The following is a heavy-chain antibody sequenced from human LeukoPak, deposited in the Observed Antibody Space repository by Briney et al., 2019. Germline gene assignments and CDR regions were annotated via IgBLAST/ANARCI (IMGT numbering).Heavy chain of an antibody. J-gene: IGHJ6*03. D-gene: IGHD1-7*01. Sequence: SETLSLTCAVYGGSFSHYYWSWIRQSPGMGLEWIGEINDSGTINYNPSLMSRVTISLDKSKNQFSQKLSSATAADTAVYYCARRWNYGRNYYIDVWGKGATVSVSS. CDR2: INDSGTI. CDR3: ARRWNYGRNYYIDV. V-gene: IGHV4-34*01. CDR1: GGSFSHYY.